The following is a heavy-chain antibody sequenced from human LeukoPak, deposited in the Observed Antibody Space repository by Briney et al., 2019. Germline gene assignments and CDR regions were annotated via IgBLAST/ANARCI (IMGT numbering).Heavy chain of an antibody. J-gene: IGHJ3*02. V-gene: IGHV3-7*01. D-gene: IGHD2-2*01. CDR2: TNRDGSEK. CDR1: GFTFSSYS. Sequence: PGGSLRLSCAASGFTFSSYSMSWVCQAPGKGLEWVADTNRDGSEKYYVDSVKGRVTISRDNAMNFLYLQLNSLRVDDTAVYYCARDSASCRGCAFDIWGQGTVVTVSS. CDR3: ARDSASCRGCAFDI.